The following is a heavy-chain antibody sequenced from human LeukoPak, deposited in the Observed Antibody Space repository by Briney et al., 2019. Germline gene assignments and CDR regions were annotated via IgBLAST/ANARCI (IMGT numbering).Heavy chain of an antibody. D-gene: IGHD4-17*01. CDR2: ICYNGSNK. CDR3: SRGGYGDYNNWFDP. J-gene: IGHJ5*02. CDR1: GFTFSSFA. Sequence: GGSLRLSCAASGFTFSSFAMHWVRQAPGKGLEWVADICYNGSNKYYAESVKGRFTISRDNSKNTLYLQMNSLRVEDTAVYYCSRGGYGDYNNWFDPWGQGTLVIVSS. V-gene: IGHV3-33*01.